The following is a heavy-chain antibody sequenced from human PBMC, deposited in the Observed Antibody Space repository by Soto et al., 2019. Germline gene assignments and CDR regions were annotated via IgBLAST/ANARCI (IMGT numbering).Heavy chain of an antibody. CDR2: INYSGST. J-gene: IGHJ2*01. CDR1: GGSVSSGSYY. D-gene: IGHD2-2*01. Sequence: QVQLQESGPGLVKPSETLSLTCTVSGGSVSSGSYYWSWIRQPPGKGLEWIGYINYSGSTNYNPSRRSRVTISVDTSKNQFSLKLSSVTAADTAVYYCARVGGYCSSTSCYYWYFDLWGPGTLVTVSS. V-gene: IGHV4-61*01. CDR3: ARVGGYCSSTSCYYWYFDL.